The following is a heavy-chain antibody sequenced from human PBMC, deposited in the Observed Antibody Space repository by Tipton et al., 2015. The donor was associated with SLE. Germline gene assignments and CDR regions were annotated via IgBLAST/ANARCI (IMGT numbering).Heavy chain of an antibody. V-gene: IGHV4-39*07. CDR2: IYYSGTA. CDR1: GDSITRSSFY. Sequence: LRLSCTVSGDSITRSSFYWGWIRQPPGKGLEWIGSIYYSGTAHYENPSLKSRVTISVDTSKNQFSLKLSSVTAADTAVYYCARAGGGDSNWFDPWGQGTLVTVSS. J-gene: IGHJ5*02. CDR3: ARAGGGDSNWFDP. D-gene: IGHD2-21*01.